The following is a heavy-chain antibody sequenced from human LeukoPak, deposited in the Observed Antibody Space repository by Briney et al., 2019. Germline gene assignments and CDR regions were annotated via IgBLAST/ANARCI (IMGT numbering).Heavy chain of an antibody. CDR2: IYSDGST. CDR1: GFTVSSNY. V-gene: IGHV3-53*01. Sequence: GGSRRLSCAASGFTVSSNYMSWVRQAPGKRLEWVSVIYSDGSTYYADSVKGGFTISRDNSKNTLYLQMNSLRAEDTAVYYCARDHSGSYSDYWGQGNLVPVSS. CDR3: ARDHSGSYSDY. J-gene: IGHJ4*02. D-gene: IGHD1-26*01.